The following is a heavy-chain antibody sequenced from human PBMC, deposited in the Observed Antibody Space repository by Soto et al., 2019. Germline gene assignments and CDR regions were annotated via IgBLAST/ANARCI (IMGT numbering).Heavy chain of an antibody. Sequence: LSLTCTVSGGSISSSSYYWDWIRQPPGKGLEWIGYIYYSGSTNCNPSPKSRVTISVDTSKNQFSLKLSSVTAADTAVYYCARRYGSAINYWGQGTLVTVSS. D-gene: IGHD1-26*01. CDR1: GGSISSSSYY. CDR3: ARRYGSAINY. V-gene: IGHV4-61*05. CDR2: IYYSGST. J-gene: IGHJ4*02.